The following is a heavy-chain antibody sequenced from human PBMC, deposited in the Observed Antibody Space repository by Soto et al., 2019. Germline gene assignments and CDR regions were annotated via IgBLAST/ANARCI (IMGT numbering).Heavy chain of an antibody. Sequence: QVQLVQSGPEVRKPGASVRLACATSGYNFNQYYIHWVRQAPGQGLEWMGIINLRGGTTEYAHKFRARVTVTRDTSTRTAYMELSSLRSEDTAVYFCARGPDDSDVPRWDHWGQGTLITVSS. CDR2: INLRGGTT. CDR1: GYNFNQYY. D-gene: IGHD4-17*01. CDR3: ARGPDDSDVPRWDH. V-gene: IGHV1-46*02. J-gene: IGHJ4*02.